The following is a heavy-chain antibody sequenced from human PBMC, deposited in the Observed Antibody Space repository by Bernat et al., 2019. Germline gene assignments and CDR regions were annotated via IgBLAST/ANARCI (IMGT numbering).Heavy chain of an antibody. CDR3: AGAPATMIVVDNYFDY. Sequence: QLQLQESGPGLVKPSETLSLTCTVSGGSISSSSYYWGWIRQPPGKGLEWIGSIYYSGSTYYNPSLKGRVTISVDTSKNQFSLKLSSVTAADTAVYYCAGAPATMIVVDNYFDYWGQGTLVTVSS. J-gene: IGHJ4*02. CDR2: IYYSGST. CDR1: GGSISSSSYY. V-gene: IGHV4-39*01. D-gene: IGHD3-22*01.